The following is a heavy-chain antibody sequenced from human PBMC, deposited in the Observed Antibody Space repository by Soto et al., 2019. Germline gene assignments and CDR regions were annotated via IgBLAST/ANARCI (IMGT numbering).Heavy chain of an antibody. CDR1: GVSFNNTG. CDR2: VSPPFRTS. J-gene: IGHJ6*02. CDR3: ARFLYYGSGSYSPYGMDV. D-gene: IGHD3-10*01. Sequence: QVQLVQTGAEVKKPGSSVQVSCKTSGVSFNNTGIAWVRQDPGHGLERMGGVSPPFRTSNYARKFQGRISITADASKGTFKIELSSRTSEDAVQYYCARFLYYGSGSYSPYGMDVWGQGTTVTVSS. V-gene: IGHV1-69*01.